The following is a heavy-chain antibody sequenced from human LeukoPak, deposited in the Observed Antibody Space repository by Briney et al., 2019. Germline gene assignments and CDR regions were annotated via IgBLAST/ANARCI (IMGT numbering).Heavy chain of an antibody. CDR3: ARYSSGRGGWFDP. V-gene: IGHV4-59*01. CDR2: IYYSGST. J-gene: IGHJ5*02. D-gene: IGHD6-19*01. CDR1: GGSISSYY. Sequence: SETLSLTCTVSGGSISSYYWSWIRQPPGKGLEWIGYIYYSGSTNYNPSLKSRVTISVDTSKNQFSLKLSSVTAADTAVYYCARYSSGRGGWFDPWGQGTLATVSS.